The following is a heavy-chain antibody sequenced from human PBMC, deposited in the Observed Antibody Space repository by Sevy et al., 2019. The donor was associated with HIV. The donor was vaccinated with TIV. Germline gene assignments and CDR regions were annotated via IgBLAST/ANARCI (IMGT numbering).Heavy chain of an antibody. CDR2: ISFDGSNK. V-gene: IGHV3-30*04. Sequence: GGSLRLSCKPSGFTFSGYALHWIRQAPGKRLEWLAVISFDGSNKYYADSLEGRFTISRDNFKDTLYLHMNSRTTDDTAVYFCARRGDWNSDDFDRPPLYNYGMDVWGQGIAVTVSS. CDR1: GFTFSGYA. D-gene: IGHD1-7*01. CDR3: ARRGDWNSDDFDRPPLYNYGMDV. J-gene: IGHJ6*02.